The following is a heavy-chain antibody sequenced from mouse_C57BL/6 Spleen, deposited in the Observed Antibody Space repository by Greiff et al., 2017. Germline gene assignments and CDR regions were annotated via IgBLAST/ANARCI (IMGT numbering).Heavy chain of an antibody. CDR1: EFEFPSHD. V-gene: IGHV5-2*01. CDR3: TRQSADYVSAMDY. Sequence: EVKLVESGGGLVQPGESLKLSCESNEFEFPSHDMSWVRTTPEKRLALVAAINSDGGSTYSPDNMERRFIISRDNSKENLYLPMSSLRSEGTALDNCTRQSADYVSAMDYWGQGTSVTVSS. D-gene: IGHD2-4*01. J-gene: IGHJ4*01. CDR2: INSDGGST.